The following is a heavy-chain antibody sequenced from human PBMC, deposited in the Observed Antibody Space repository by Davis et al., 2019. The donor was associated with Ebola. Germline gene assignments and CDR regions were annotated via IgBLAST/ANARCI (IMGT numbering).Heavy chain of an antibody. D-gene: IGHD3-10*01. V-gene: IGHV4-59*08. CDR1: AGSISSYY. Sequence: MPSETLSLTCTVSAGSISSYYWSWIRQLPGTGLEWIGYIYYSGSTHYNPSLKSRATISVDTSKYQFSLKLSSVTAADTAVYYCARVRGTLARFYGMDVWGQGTTVTVSS. J-gene: IGHJ6*02. CDR2: IYYSGST. CDR3: ARVRGTLARFYGMDV.